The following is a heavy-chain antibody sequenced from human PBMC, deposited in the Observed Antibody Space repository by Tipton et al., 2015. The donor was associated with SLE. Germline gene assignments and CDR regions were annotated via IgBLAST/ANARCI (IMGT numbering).Heavy chain of an antibody. D-gene: IGHD1-26*01. CDR1: GYIFTGYY. J-gene: IGHJ4*02. CDR3: ARVGGVGATLTY. CDR2: ISPNNGAI. Sequence: QSGAEVKKPGASVKVSCKASGYIFTGYYLMWVRQAPGQGLEWMGWISPNNGAINYAQKFQGRVTMTRDTSISTAYMELSRLRSDDTAVYYCARVGGVGATLTYWGQGTLVTVSS. V-gene: IGHV1-2*02.